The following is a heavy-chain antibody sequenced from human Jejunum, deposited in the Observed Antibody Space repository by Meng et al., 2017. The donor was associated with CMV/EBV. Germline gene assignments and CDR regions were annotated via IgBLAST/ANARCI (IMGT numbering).Heavy chain of an antibody. Sequence: VSNNNGAWNWVRQSPSRSLEWLGRTFYRSKWYNEYALSVKSRITVNPDTSKNQFSLQLSSVTPEDTAVYYCARGLPNYYEYGMDVWGQGTTVTVSS. CDR2: TFYRSKWYN. V-gene: IGHV6-1*01. J-gene: IGHJ6*02. CDR1: VSNNNGA. CDR3: ARGLPNYYEYGMDV.